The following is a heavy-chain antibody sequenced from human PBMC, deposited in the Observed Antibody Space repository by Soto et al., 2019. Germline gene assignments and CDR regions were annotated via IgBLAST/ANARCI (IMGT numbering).Heavy chain of an antibody. V-gene: IGHV3-30*03. CDR3: ARAGGLLLDY. D-gene: IGHD2-15*01. Sequence: QVQLVESGGGVVQPGRCLRLSCAASGFTFSSYGMHWVRQAPGKGLEWVAVISSDGSNKYYADSVKGRFTISRDNPKNTLYLEMNSLRAQDTAVYYCARAGGLLLDYWGQGTLVTVSS. CDR2: ISSDGSNK. CDR1: GFTFSSYG. J-gene: IGHJ4*02.